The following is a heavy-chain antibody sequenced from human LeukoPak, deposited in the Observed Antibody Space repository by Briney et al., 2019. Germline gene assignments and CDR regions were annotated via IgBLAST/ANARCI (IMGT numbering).Heavy chain of an antibody. V-gene: IGHV1-18*01. CDR2: ISAYNGNT. Sequence: ASVKVSCKASGYTFTSYGISWVRQAPGQGLEWMGWISAYNGNTNYAQKLQGRVTMTTDTSTSTAYMELRSLRSEDTAVYYCARDRVVGATGAHNWFDPWGQGTLVTVSS. J-gene: IGHJ5*02. CDR3: ARDRVVGATGAHNWFDP. CDR1: GYTFTSYG. D-gene: IGHD1-26*01.